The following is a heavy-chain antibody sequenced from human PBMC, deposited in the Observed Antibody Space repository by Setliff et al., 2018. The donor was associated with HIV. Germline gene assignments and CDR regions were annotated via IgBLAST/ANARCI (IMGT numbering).Heavy chain of an antibody. D-gene: IGHD3-3*01. CDR3: ARAKTIGVSAVFFDP. V-gene: IGHV4-61*09. CDR1: GGSMNSDSYS. Sequence: SETLSLTCTVSGGSMNSDSYSWTWLRQPAGKGPELIGHIYVGGSVIYNPSLASRVTISMVPSKNQFSLDLSSVTAADTAKYDCARAKTIGVSAVFFDPWGQGRPVTVSS. J-gene: IGHJ5*02. CDR2: IYVGGSV.